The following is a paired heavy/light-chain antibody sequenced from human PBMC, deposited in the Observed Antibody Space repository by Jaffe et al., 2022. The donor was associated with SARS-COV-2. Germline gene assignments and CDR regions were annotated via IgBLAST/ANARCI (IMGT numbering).Light chain of an antibody. CDR3: MQSIQLPLT. J-gene: IGKJ3*01. CDR2: EVF. CDR1: QSLLHSDGKTY. Sequence: DIVMTQSPLSLSITPGQPASISCNSSQSLLHSDGKTYLYWYLQKPGQPPQLLIYEVFNRFSGVPDRFSGSGSGTEFTLKISRVEAEDVGVYYCMQSIQLPLTFGPGTKVDIK. V-gene: IGKV2D-29*01.
Heavy chain of an antibody. CDR3: ARDGGLTMPTFDYYYMDV. CDR2: INTNTGNP. D-gene: IGHD3-3*01. Sequence: QVHLVQSGSELKKPGASVEVSCKASGYTFTTYAMSWVRQAPGQGLEWMGWINTNTGNPTYAQGFTGRFVFSLDTSVSTAYLQISSLEADDTAVYYCARDGGLTMPTFDYYYMDVWGKGTTVTVSS. CDR1: GYTFTTYA. V-gene: IGHV7-4-1*02. J-gene: IGHJ6*03.